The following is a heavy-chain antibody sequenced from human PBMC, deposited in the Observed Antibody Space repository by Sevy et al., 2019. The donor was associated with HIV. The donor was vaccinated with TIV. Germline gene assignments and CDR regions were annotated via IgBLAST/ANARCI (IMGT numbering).Heavy chain of an antibody. V-gene: IGHV3-23*01. D-gene: IGHD3-22*01. Sequence: GVSLRLSCAASGFTFSNYAMNWVRQAPGKGLEWVSGISGSGGSGDKTNYADSVKGRFTISRDDSKNSLYLQLNSLRAEDTAIYYCARKYDSSGYFDYWGQGTLVTSPQ. CDR3: ARKYDSSGYFDY. CDR2: ISGSGGSGDKT. J-gene: IGHJ4*02. CDR1: GFTFSNYA.